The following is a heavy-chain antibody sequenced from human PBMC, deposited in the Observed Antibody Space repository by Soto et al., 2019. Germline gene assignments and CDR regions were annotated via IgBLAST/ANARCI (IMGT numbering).Heavy chain of an antibody. CDR3: TRLLEVVDVPSAIEGLCDS. V-gene: IGHV3-73*02. Sequence: EVHLVEFGGGLVQPGGSLKLSCEASGFTFSGSAMHWVSQASGKGLEWVGRIRSKANGYATAYAASGKGRFTISTDKSKYTAYLQMNSLKTEDTAVYYCTRLLEVVDVPSAIEGLCDSWGRGTLVTVSS. D-gene: IGHD2-2*01. CDR2: IRSKANGYAT. CDR1: GFTFSGSA. J-gene: IGHJ4*02.